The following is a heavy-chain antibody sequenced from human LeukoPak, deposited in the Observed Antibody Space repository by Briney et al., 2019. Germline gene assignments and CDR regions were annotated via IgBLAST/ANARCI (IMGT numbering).Heavy chain of an antibody. Sequence: ASVKVSCKASGYTFTGYYMHWVRQAPGQGLEWMGWINPNSGGTNYAQKFQGWVTMTRDTSISTAYMELSRLRSDDTAVYYCARGRKYSSSSGYYYYYMDVWGKGTTVTVSS. V-gene: IGHV1-2*04. CDR1: GYTFTGYY. CDR3: ARGRKYSSSSGYYYYYMDV. J-gene: IGHJ6*03. CDR2: INPNSGGT. D-gene: IGHD6-6*01.